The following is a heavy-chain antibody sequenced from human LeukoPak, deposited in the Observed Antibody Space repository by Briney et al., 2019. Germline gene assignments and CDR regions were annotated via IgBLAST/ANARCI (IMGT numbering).Heavy chain of an antibody. Sequence: ASVKVSCKASGYTFTSYGLTWVRQAPGQGLEWMGWISGYNGNTNYAQKLQGRVTMTTDTSTNTAYMELRSLRSDDTAVYYCARDPNIAGGESIDYWGQGTLVTVSS. D-gene: IGHD2/OR15-2a*01. V-gene: IGHV1-18*01. CDR2: ISGYNGNT. CDR3: ARDPNIAGGESIDY. J-gene: IGHJ4*02. CDR1: GYTFTSYG.